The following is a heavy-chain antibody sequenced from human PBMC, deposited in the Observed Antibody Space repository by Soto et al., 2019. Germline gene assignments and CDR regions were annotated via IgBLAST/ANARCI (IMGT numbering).Heavy chain of an antibody. CDR2: ISGSGGSR. D-gene: IGHD1-1*01. V-gene: IGHV3-23*01. Sequence: GGSLRLSCAASGFTFSSYAMSWVRQAPGKGLEWVSAISGSGGSRHHADSAKGRFTISRDNSKNTLYLQMNSLRAEDTAVYYCAKVKTGTANYYYYYYLDVWGKGTTVTVSS. CDR1: GFTFSSYA. CDR3: AKVKTGTANYYYYYYLDV. J-gene: IGHJ6*03.